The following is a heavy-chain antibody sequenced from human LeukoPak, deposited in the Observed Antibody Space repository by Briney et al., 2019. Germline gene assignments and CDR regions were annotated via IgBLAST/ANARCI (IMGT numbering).Heavy chain of an antibody. D-gene: IGHD3-10*01. J-gene: IGHJ4*02. Sequence: PSGTLSLTCAVSTGSISSSNWWSWVRQPPGQGLEWIGEIYHSGSTNYNPSLKSRVTISVDKSKNQFSLKLSSVTAADTAVYYCARGGYGSGTPSYFDYWGQGTLVTVSS. CDR1: TGSISSSNW. CDR3: ARGGYGSGTPSYFDY. CDR2: IYHSGST. V-gene: IGHV4-4*02.